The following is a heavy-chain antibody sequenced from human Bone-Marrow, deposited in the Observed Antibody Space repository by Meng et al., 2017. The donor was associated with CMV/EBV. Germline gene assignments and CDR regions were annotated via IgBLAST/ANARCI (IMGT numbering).Heavy chain of an antibody. D-gene: IGHD6-13*01. V-gene: IGHV1-2*02. J-gene: IGHJ4*02. CDR1: GYTFTGYY. Sequence: ASVKVSCKASGYTFTGYYMHWVRQAPGQGLEWMGWINPNSGGTNYAQKFQGRVTMTRDTSISTAYMELSRLRSDDTAVYYCARALNKAAAGKYWGQGTLVTVSS. CDR3: ARALNKAAAGKY. CDR2: INPNSGGT.